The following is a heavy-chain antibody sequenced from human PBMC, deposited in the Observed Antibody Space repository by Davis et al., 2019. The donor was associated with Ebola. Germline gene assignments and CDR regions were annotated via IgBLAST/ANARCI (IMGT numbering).Heavy chain of an antibody. Sequence: SETLSLTCTVSGGSISSYYWSWIRQPPGKGLEWIGYIYYSGSTNYNPSLKSRVTISVDTSKNQFSLKLSSVTAADTAIYYCARAHYDSFMDVWGQGTAVTVSS. V-gene: IGHV4-59*08. CDR2: IYYSGST. J-gene: IGHJ6*02. CDR1: GGSISSYY. D-gene: IGHD3-3*01. CDR3: ARAHYDSFMDV.